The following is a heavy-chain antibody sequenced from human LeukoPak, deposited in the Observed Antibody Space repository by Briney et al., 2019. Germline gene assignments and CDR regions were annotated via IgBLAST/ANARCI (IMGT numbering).Heavy chain of an antibody. CDR2: ISSSSSYI. CDR3: ARSGWPYYFDY. J-gene: IGHJ4*02. D-gene: IGHD6-25*01. Sequence: GGSLRLSCAASGFPFSSYSMNWVRQAPGKGLEWVSSISSSSSYIYYADSVKGRFTISRDNARNTLYLQMNTLGAEDTAVYYCARSGWPYYFDYWGQGTLVTVSS. V-gene: IGHV3-21*01. CDR1: GFPFSSYS.